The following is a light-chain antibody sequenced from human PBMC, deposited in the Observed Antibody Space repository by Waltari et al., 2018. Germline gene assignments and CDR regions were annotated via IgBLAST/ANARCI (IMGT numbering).Light chain of an antibody. CDR2: DVN. CDR1: SSDGGGYDF. V-gene: IGLV2-14*01. J-gene: IGLJ3*02. CDR3: SSYTSSNTWV. Sequence: QSALTQPASVSGSPGQSITISCTGTSSDGGGYDFVSWYQQHPGKAPKVMIYDVNKWPSGVSNRFSGSKSGNTASLTISGLQAEDEAEYYCSSYTSSNTWVFGGGTQVTVL.